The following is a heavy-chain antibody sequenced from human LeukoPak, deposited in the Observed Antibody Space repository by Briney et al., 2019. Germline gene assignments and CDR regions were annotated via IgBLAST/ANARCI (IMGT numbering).Heavy chain of an antibody. Sequence: PGGSLTLSCAASGFTFSSYWRNWVRQPPGKGLEWVAHIKQDGSEKYNVGSVKGRSTIYRDNDKNSLYLQMNSLTAEDTDVYYCGRERWFLAAAEYHYYVLDVWVEGTTVTVSS. CDR2: IKQDGSEK. J-gene: IGHJ6*01. V-gene: IGHV3-7*03. D-gene: IGHD6-13*01. CDR1: GFTFSSYW. CDR3: GRERWFLAAAEYHYYVLDV.